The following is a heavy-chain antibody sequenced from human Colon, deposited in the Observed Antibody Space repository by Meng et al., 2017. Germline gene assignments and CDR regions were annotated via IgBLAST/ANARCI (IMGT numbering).Heavy chain of an antibody. V-gene: IGHV3-48*03. CDR2: ISSSGNII. D-gene: IGHD2-2*01. J-gene: IGHJ6*02. CDR1: GFTFSDYE. CDR3: ARLGYCGSNSCYSYYGMDV. Sequence: GGSLRLSCATSGFTFSDYEINWVRQAPGKGLEWISYISSSGNIIYYADSVKGRFTVSRDNAKNSLYLQMNSLRADDSAVYYCARLGYCGSNSCYSYYGMDVWGQGTTVTVSS.